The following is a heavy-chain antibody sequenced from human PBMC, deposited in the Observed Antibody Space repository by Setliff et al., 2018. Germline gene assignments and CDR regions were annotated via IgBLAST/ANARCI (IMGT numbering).Heavy chain of an antibody. V-gene: IGHV4-59*11. CDR3: ARFCGGGSCPDY. Sequence: SETLSLTCSVSGGSLTSHYWTWIRQPPGKGLEWVGVISYIERPHYNPSLQSRVTIAMETSNNQVSLTLTSVTAVDSAMYYCARFCGGGSCPDYWGQGTLVTVSS. J-gene: IGHJ4*02. CDR1: GGSLTSHY. D-gene: IGHD2-15*01. CDR2: ISYIERP.